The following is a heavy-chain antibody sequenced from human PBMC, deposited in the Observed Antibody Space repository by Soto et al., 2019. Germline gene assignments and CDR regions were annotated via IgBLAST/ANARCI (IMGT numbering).Heavy chain of an antibody. CDR3: ARSGENYNRLDY. CDR1: GFTFSDYH. J-gene: IGHJ4*02. V-gene: IGHV3-11*06. Sequence: PGGSLRLSCEGSGFTFSDYHISWIRQAPGKGLEWISYSSNSGTFSRYADSVKGRFSVSRDNTKNLLYLQMDSLRDEDTAVYYCARSGENYNRLDYWGQGTPVTVS. D-gene: IGHD1-7*01. CDR2: SSNSGTFS.